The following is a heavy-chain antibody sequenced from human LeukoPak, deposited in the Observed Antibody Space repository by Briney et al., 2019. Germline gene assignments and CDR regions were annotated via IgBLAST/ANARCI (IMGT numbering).Heavy chain of an antibody. CDR2: INPNSGGT. V-gene: IGHV1-2*02. D-gene: IGHD1-14*01. CDR1: GYTFTGYY. Sequence: ASVKVSCKASGYTFTGYYMHWVRQAPGQGLEWMGWINPNSGGTNYAQKFQGRVTVTRDTSISTAYMELSRLRSDDTAVYYCARFESRSWYFDLWGRGTLVTVSS. J-gene: IGHJ2*01. CDR3: ARFESRSWYFDL.